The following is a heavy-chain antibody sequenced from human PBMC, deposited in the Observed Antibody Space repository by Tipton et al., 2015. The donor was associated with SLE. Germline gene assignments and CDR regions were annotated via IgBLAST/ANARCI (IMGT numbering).Heavy chain of an antibody. D-gene: IGHD3-3*01. CDR1: GYSISSGYY. CDR3: AKHRGFLEWLNWFDP. V-gene: IGHV4-38-2*01. J-gene: IGHJ5*02. Sequence: TLSLTCAVSGYSISSGYYWGWIRQPPGKGLEWIGSIYHNGSTYYNPSLKSRVTISVDTSKNQFSLKLSSVTAADTAVYYCAKHRGFLEWLNWFDPWGQGTLVTVSS. CDR2: IYHNGST.